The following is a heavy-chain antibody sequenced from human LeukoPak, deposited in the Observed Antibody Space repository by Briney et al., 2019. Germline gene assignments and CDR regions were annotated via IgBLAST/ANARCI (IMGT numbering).Heavy chain of an antibody. V-gene: IGHV3-23*01. Sequence: GGSLRLSCAAPGFTFSSYAMSWVRQAPGKGLEWVSVISSSGGSTYYPDSVKGRFTVSRDNSKNTLYLQMNSLRADDTAVYYCAKDRGSGNYVFDYWGQGTLVTVSS. CDR3: AKDRGSGNYVFDY. CDR2: ISSSGGST. J-gene: IGHJ4*02. CDR1: GFTFSSYA. D-gene: IGHD3-10*01.